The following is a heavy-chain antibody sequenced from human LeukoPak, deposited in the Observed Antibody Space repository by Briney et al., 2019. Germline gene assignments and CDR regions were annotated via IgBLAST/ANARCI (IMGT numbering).Heavy chain of an antibody. V-gene: IGHV4-4*07. CDR2: IYSSGST. Sequence: MPSETLSLTCSVSGGSISSSYWSWIRQPAGKGLEWIGRIYSSGSTNYNPSLKSRVTMSVDTSKNQFSLKLSSVTAADTAVYYCARGTYYYYYMDVWGKGTTVTVSS. CDR1: GGSISSSY. J-gene: IGHJ6*03. CDR3: ARGTYYYYYMDV.